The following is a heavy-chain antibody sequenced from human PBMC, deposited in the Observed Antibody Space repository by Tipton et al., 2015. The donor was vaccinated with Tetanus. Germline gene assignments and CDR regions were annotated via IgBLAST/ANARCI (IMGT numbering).Heavy chain of an antibody. D-gene: IGHD1-26*01. CDR3: ARPRAVGATWYFDL. J-gene: IGHJ2*01. CDR2: INHSGGT. Sequence: GLVKPSETLSLTCAVYGGSFSGYYWSWIRQPPGKGLEWIGEINHSGGTNYNPSLKSRVTISVDTSKNQFSLKLSSVTAADTAVYYCARPRAVGATWYFDLWGRGTLVPVSS. CDR1: GGSFSGYY. V-gene: IGHV4-34*01.